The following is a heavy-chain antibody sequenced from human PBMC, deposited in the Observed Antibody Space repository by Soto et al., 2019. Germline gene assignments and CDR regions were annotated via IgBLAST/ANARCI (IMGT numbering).Heavy chain of an antibody. CDR1: GFTLGSYA. Sequence: EVQLLESGGGLVHPGGSLRLSCAASGFTLGSYAMGWVRQAPGKGLEWVSAIGSRGSTFYADSVKGRFTISRDNSKNTLYLQMNSLRAEDTALYYCAKENTGWYSNWGQGTLVTVSS. CDR3: AKENTGWYSN. V-gene: IGHV3-23*01. CDR2: IGSRGST. J-gene: IGHJ4*02. D-gene: IGHD6-19*01.